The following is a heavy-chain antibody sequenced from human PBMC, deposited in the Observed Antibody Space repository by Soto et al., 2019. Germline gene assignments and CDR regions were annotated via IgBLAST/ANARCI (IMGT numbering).Heavy chain of an antibody. V-gene: IGHV3-11*03. Sequence: GGSLRLSCAASGFTFSDYYMSWIRQAPGKGLEWVSYISSSSSYTNYADSVKGRFTISRDNAKNSLYLQMNSLRAEDTAVYYCAQTPNQGYFDYWGQGTLVTAPQ. CDR1: GFTFSDYY. CDR2: ISSSSSYT. CDR3: AQTPNQGYFDY. J-gene: IGHJ4*02.